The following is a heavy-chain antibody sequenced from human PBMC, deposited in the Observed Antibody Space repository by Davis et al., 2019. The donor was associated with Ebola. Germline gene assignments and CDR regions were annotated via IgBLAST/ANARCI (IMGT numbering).Heavy chain of an antibody. CDR2: INPNSDGT. Sequence: ASVKVSCKASGYTFTGYYMHWVRQAPGQGLEWMGWINPNSDGTNYAQKFQGWVTMTRDTSISTAYMELGRLRSDDTAVYYCAREAYGDMGHWFDPWGQGTLVTVSS. V-gene: IGHV1-2*04. CDR3: AREAYGDMGHWFDP. CDR1: GYTFTGYY. D-gene: IGHD4-17*01. J-gene: IGHJ5*02.